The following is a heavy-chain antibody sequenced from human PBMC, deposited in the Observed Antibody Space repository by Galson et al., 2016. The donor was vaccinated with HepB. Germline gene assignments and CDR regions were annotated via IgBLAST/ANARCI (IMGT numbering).Heavy chain of an antibody. Sequence: SVKVSCKAPGYTFINYDINWVRQATGQGLEWMGWMNTNDGDTGYAQKFQGRVSMTRDTSTTTAYMELSSLTSDDTAVYYCTRGGAVATALKHPDYWGQGTLVTVSS. J-gene: IGHJ4*02. CDR3: TRGGAVATALKHPDY. D-gene: IGHD5-12*01. CDR2: MNTNDGDT. V-gene: IGHV1-8*01. CDR1: GYTFINYD.